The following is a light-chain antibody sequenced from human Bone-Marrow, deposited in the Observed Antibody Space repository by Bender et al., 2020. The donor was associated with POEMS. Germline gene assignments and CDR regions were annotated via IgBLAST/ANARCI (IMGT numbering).Light chain of an antibody. CDR1: SSDVGGYNY. Sequence: QSALTQPASVSGSPGQSITISCTGTSSDVGGYNYVSWYQHHPGKAPKLMIYEVSNRPSGVSNRFSGSKSGNTASLTISALQAEDEADYYCTSYTSSSTLPYVFGTGTKVTVL. CDR2: EVS. V-gene: IGLV2-14*01. J-gene: IGLJ1*01. CDR3: TSYTSSSTLPYV.